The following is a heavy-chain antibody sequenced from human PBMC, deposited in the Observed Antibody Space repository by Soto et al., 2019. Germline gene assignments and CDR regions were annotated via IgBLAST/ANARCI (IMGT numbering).Heavy chain of an antibody. Sequence: QVQLQESGPGLVKPSGTLSLTCAVSGGSISTTNWWTWVRQTPGKGLEWIGEIHHSGRTNYNSSLKSRVTISVDKSKNQFSLQRTAVTAADTAVYYCARNGYTSGWYHFDHWGQGTLVTVSS. CDR3: ARNGYTSGWYHFDH. D-gene: IGHD6-19*01. CDR1: GGSISTTNW. J-gene: IGHJ4*02. V-gene: IGHV4-4*02. CDR2: IHHSGRT.